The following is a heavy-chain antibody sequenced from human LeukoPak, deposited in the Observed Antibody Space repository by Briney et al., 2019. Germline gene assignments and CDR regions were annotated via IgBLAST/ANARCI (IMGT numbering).Heavy chain of an antibody. Sequence: SETLSLTCAVSGYSISSGYYCGWIRQPPGKGLEWIGSIYHSGSTYYNPSLKSRVTISVDTSKNQFSLKLSSVTAADTAVYYCARHYYDFWSGYYNNNWFDPWGQGTLVTVSS. V-gene: IGHV4-38-2*01. CDR2: IYHSGST. J-gene: IGHJ5*02. D-gene: IGHD3-3*01. CDR1: GYSISSGYY. CDR3: ARHYYDFWSGYYNNNWFDP.